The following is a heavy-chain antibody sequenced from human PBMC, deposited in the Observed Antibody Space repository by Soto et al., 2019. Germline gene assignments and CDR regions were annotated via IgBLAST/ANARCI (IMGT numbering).Heavy chain of an antibody. V-gene: IGHV4-31*03. J-gene: IGHJ3*02. CDR3: ARETGGDIVVVPAARDAFDI. D-gene: IGHD2-2*01. CDR2: IYYSGST. Sequence: SETLSLTCTVSGGSISSGGYYWSWIRQHPGKGLVWIGYIYYSGSTYYNPSLKSRVTISVDTSKNQFSLKLSSVTAADTAVYYCARETGGDIVVVPAARDAFDIWGQGTMVTVSS. CDR1: GGSISSGGYY.